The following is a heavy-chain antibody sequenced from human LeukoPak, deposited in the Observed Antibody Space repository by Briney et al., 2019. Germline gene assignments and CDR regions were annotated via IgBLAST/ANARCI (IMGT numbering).Heavy chain of an antibody. Sequence: SETLSLTCTVSNGSVRSYYWSWVRQSPGKGLEWIGYIYYSGSTNYNPSLKSRVTISIHTSRNQFSLMLSSVTAADTAMYYCARYYDRTGFDYWGQGTLVTVSS. CDR2: IYYSGST. CDR1: NGSVRSYY. J-gene: IGHJ4*02. V-gene: IGHV4-59*08. D-gene: IGHD3-16*01. CDR3: ARYYDRTGFDY.